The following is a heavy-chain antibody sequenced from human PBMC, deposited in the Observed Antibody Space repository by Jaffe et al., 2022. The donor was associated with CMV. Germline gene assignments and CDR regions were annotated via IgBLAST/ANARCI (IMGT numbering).Heavy chain of an antibody. CDR2: IRSKANSYAT. D-gene: IGHD6-6*01. CDR1: GFTFSGSA. CDR3: TRQILGEQLRNIYYYYYMDV. V-gene: IGHV3-73*01. J-gene: IGHJ6*03. Sequence: EVQLVESGGGLVQPGGSLKLSCAASGFTFSGSAMHWVRQASGKGLEWVGRIRSKANSYATAYAASVKGRFTISRDDSKNTAYLQMNSLKTEDTAVYYCTRQILGEQLRNIYYYYYMDVWGKGTTVTVSS.